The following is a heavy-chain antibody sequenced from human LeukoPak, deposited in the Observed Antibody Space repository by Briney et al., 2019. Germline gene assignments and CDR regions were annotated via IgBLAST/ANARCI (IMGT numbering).Heavy chain of an antibody. CDR2: IIHIFGIA. Sequence: KVSCKASGGTFSSYAISWVRQAPGQGLEWMGRIIHIFGIANYAQKFQGRVTITADKSTSTAYMELSSLRSGDTAVYYCARRGYSGYDDYYYYGMDVWGHGTTVTVSS. D-gene: IGHD5-12*01. CDR3: ARRGYSGYDDYYYYGMDV. V-gene: IGHV1-69*04. CDR1: GGTFSSYA. J-gene: IGHJ6*02.